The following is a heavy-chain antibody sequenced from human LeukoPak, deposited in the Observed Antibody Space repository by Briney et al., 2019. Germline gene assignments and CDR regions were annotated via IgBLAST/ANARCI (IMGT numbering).Heavy chain of an antibody. CDR2: IFYTGST. CDR1: GGFIRSSSYY. J-gene: IGHJ4*02. D-gene: IGHD4-17*01. Sequence: SETLSLTCRVSGGFIRSSSYYWGWVRQPPGTGLEWIGSIFYTGSTYYNPSLKSRVTISVDTSRNQFSLKLRSVTAADTAVYYCARTYGAEQDDYWGQGTLVTVSS. V-gene: IGHV4-39*01. CDR3: ARTYGAEQDDY.